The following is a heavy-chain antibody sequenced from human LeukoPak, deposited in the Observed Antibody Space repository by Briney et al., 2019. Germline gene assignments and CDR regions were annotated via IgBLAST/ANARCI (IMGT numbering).Heavy chain of an antibody. CDR1: GFTFSSYA. J-gene: IGHJ4*02. D-gene: IGHD6-6*01. CDR2: ISYDGSNK. V-gene: IGHV3-30*01. CDR3: ARGAYSSSPFDY. Sequence: PGGSLRLSCAASGFTFSSYAMHWVRQAPGKGLEWVAVISYDGSNKYYADSVKGRFTISRDKSKNTLYLQMNSLRAEDTAVYYCARGAYSSSPFDYWGQGTLVTVSS.